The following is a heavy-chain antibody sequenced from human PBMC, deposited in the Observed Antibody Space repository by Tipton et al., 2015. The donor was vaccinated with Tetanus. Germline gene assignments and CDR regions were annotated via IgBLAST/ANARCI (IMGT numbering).Heavy chain of an antibody. J-gene: IGHJ5*02. CDR1: GDSVSSSRYY. V-gene: IGHV4-39*01. CDR3: ARQLWGYWFGP. Sequence: TLSLTCTGSGDSVSSSRYYWGWVRQPPGKGLEWIGSIYYSGSTYHNSSLKSRVTMSVDTSKNQFSLKLGSVTATDTAIYYCARQLWGYWFGPWGQGTLVTVSS. D-gene: IGHD7-27*01. CDR2: IYYSGST.